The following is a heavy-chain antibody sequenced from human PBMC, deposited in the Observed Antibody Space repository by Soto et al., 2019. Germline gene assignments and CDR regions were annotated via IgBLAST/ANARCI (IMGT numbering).Heavy chain of an antibody. CDR1: GGSFSGYY. D-gene: IGHD1-7*01. Sequence: SETLSLTCAVYGGSFSGYYWSWIRQPPGKGLEWIGEINHSGSTNYNPSLKSRVTISVDTSKNQFSLKLSSVTAADTAVYYCARGRGLTGTTYYYYGMDVWGQGTTVTVSS. CDR3: ARGRGLTGTTYYYYGMDV. V-gene: IGHV4-34*01. J-gene: IGHJ6*02. CDR2: INHSGST.